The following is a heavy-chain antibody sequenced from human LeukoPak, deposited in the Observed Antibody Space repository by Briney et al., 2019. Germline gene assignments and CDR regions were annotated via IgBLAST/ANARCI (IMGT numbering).Heavy chain of an antibody. CDR2: IYYSGST. D-gene: IGHD3-22*01. Sequence: PETLSLTCTVSGGSISSYYWGSIRQTPGKGLEWIGYIYYSGSTNYNPPHKSRVTISVDTSKIQFSLKLSSVTAADTAVYYFARGYYYDSSGYYDVGGYYFDYWGQGTLVTVSS. CDR3: ARGYYYDSSGYYDVGGYYFDY. CDR1: GGSISSYY. V-gene: IGHV4-59*01. J-gene: IGHJ4*02.